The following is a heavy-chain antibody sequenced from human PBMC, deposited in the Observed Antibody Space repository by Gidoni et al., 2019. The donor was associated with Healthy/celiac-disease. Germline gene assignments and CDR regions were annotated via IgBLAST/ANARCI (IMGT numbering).Heavy chain of an antibody. J-gene: IGHJ6*02. V-gene: IGHV1-2*02. CDR3: AREGGYCSGGSCYAGHDAGFIRYYYYGMDV. D-gene: IGHD2-15*01. CDR1: GYTFTGYY. CDR2: INPNSGGT. Sequence: QVQLVQSGAEVKKPGASVKVSCKASGYTFTGYYMHWVRQAPGQGLEGRGWINPNSGGTNYEKKFKGRSTMTRDTSSSTAYMELSRLRSDDTAGYYCAREGGYCSGGSCYAGHDAGFIRYYYYGMDVWGQGTTVTVSS.